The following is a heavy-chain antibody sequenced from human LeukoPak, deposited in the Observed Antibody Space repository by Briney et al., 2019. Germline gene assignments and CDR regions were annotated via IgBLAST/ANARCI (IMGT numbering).Heavy chain of an antibody. CDR2: ISAYNGNT. Sequence: ASVKVSCTASGYTFTSYGISWVRQAPGQGLEWMGWISAYNGNTNYAQKLQGRVTMTTDTSTSTAYMELSSLRSEDTAVYYCARGDGGDCYNGNSFCNWFDPWGQGTLVTVSS. CDR3: ARGDGGDCYNGNSFCNWFDP. J-gene: IGHJ5*02. V-gene: IGHV1-18*01. CDR1: GYTFTSYG. D-gene: IGHD2-21*02.